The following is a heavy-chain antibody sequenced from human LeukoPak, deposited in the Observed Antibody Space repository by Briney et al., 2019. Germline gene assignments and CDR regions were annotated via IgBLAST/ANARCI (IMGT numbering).Heavy chain of an antibody. CDR3: AKDPQQGYYGSGSYYQDS. J-gene: IGHJ4*02. CDR2: ISVSGGST. D-gene: IGHD3-10*01. Sequence: PGGSLRLSCAASGFTFSSYAMSWGRQAPGKGLEWVSAISVSGGSTYYADSVKGRLTISRDNSKNTLYLQMNSLRAEDSAVYYCAKDPQQGYYGSGSYYQDSWGQGTLVTVSS. V-gene: IGHV3-23*01. CDR1: GFTFSSYA.